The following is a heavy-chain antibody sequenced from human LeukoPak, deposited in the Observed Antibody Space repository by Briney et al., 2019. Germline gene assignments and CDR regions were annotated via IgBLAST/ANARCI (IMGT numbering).Heavy chain of an antibody. D-gene: IGHD6-13*01. CDR2: ISAYNGDT. CDR3: ARDPAAAGLYGMDV. CDR1: GGTFSSYA. Sequence: ASVKVSCKASGGTFSSYAISWVRQAPGQGLEWMGWISAYNGDTNYAQKLQGRVTMTTDTSTSTAYMELRSLRSDDTAVYYCARDPAAAGLYGMDVWGQGTTVTVSS. V-gene: IGHV1-18*01. J-gene: IGHJ6*02.